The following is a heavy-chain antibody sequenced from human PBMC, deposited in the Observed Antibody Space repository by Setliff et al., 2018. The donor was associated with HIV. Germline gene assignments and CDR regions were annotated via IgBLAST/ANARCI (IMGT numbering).Heavy chain of an antibody. Sequence: PSETLSLTCTVSGGSISSYYWSWIRQPPGKGLEWIGYINYSGSTNYNPSLKSRVTISVDTSKRQFSLKLSSVTASDTAVDYCARFRGTTVTLFYYYCGLDVWGQGTTVTVSS. D-gene: IGHD4-17*01. V-gene: IGHV4-59*01. CDR2: INYSGST. J-gene: IGHJ6*02. CDR1: GGSISSYY. CDR3: ARFRGTTVTLFYYYCGLDV.